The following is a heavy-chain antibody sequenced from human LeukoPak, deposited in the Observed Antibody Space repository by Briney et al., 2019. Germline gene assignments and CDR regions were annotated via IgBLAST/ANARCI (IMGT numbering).Heavy chain of an antibody. CDR2: IYPGDSDT. J-gene: IGHJ6*02. CDR1: GYSFTSYW. CDR3: ARVGLQDGHYYYGMDV. V-gene: IGHV5-51*01. Sequence: GESLKISCKGSGYSFTSYWIGWVRQMPGKGLEWMGIIYPGDSDTRYCPSFQGQVTISADKSISTAYLQWSSLKASDTAMYYCARVGLQDGHYYYGMDVWGQGTTVTVSS. D-gene: IGHD5-24*01.